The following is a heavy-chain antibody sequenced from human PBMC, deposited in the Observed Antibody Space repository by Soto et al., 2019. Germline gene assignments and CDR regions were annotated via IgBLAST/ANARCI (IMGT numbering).Heavy chain of an antibody. Sequence: GSLRLSCAASGFTFSSYGMHWVRQAPGKGLEWVAVIWYDGSNKYYADSVKGRFTISRDNSKNTLYLQMNSLRAEDTAVYYCARDRGGSYYYYYGMDVWGQGTTVTVSS. J-gene: IGHJ6*02. V-gene: IGHV3-33*01. CDR1: GFTFSSYG. CDR2: IWYDGSNK. CDR3: ARDRGGSYYYYYGMDV. D-gene: IGHD3-16*01.